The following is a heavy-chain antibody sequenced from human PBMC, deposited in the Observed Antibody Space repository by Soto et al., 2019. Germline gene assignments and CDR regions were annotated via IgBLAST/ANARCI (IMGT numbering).Heavy chain of an antibody. D-gene: IGHD6-13*01. J-gene: IGHJ4*02. CDR1: GGSISSSSYY. CDR3: ARHFGQQLVQVHY. CDR2: IYYSGST. V-gene: IGHV4-39*01. Sequence: SETLSLTCTVSGGSISSSSYYWGWIRQPPGKGLEWIGSIYYSGSTYYNPSLKSRVTISVDTSKNQFSLKLSSVTAADTAVYYCARHFGQQLVQVHYWGQGTLVTVSS.